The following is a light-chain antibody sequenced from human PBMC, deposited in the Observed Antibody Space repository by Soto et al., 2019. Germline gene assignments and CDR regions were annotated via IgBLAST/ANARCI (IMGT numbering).Light chain of an antibody. V-gene: IGKV1-39*01. Sequence: DIQMTQSPSSLSASVGDRVTITCRASQSISSYLNWYQQKPGKAPKLLIYAASSLQSGVPSRLSGSGSGTDLTLTISSMKNEDFATYYCQQSYSNPPTFGGGTKVDIK. CDR2: AAS. CDR3: QQSYSNPPT. CDR1: QSISSY. J-gene: IGKJ4*01.